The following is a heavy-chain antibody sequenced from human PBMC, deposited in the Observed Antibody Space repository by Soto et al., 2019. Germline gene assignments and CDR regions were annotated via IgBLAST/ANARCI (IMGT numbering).Heavy chain of an antibody. Sequence: PGESLKISCKGSGYSFTSYWIGWVRQMPGKGLEWMGIIYPGDSDTRYSPSFQGQVTISADKSISTAYLQWSSLKASDTAMYYCAVQTWGGKDYYYYGMDVWGQGTTVTVSS. CDR3: AVQTWGGKDYYYYGMDV. CDR2: IYPGDSDT. V-gene: IGHV5-51*01. CDR1: GYSFTSYW. D-gene: IGHD7-27*01. J-gene: IGHJ6*02.